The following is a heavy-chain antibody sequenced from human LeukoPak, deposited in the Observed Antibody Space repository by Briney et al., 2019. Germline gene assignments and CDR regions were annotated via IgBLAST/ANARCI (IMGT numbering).Heavy chain of an antibody. CDR3: ARDVHGDYGSGWFDP. CDR1: GYTFTSYG. J-gene: IGHJ5*02. D-gene: IGHD4-17*01. CDR2: IIPLFGTA. V-gene: IGHV1-69*05. Sequence: ASVKVSCKASGYTFTSYGISWVRQAPGQGLEWLGGIIPLFGTAGYAQKFQGRVTITKDESTRTVYLELTSLTSDDTAVYYCARDVHGDYGSGWFDPWGQGTLVSVSS.